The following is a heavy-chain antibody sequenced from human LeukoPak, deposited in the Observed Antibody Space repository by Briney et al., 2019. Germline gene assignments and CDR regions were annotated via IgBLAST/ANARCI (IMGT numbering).Heavy chain of an antibody. CDR1: GFTFSSYS. Sequence: GGSLRLSCAASGFTFSSYSMNWVRQAPGKGLEWVSYISSSSSTIYYADSVKGRFTISRDNAKNSLYLQMNSLRAEDTAVYYCAKDLLLWFGELFSGMDVWGQGTTVTVSS. V-gene: IGHV3-48*01. CDR2: ISSSSSTI. D-gene: IGHD3-10*01. CDR3: AKDLLLWFGELFSGMDV. J-gene: IGHJ6*02.